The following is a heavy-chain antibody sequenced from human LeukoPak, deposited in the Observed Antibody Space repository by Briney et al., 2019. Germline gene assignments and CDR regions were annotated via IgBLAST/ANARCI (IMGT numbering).Heavy chain of an antibody. CDR2: IKSDGRTT. CDR1: GFQSNYYW. Sequence: GGSLRLSCTAPGFQSNYYWMHWVRHALRKGQVWVSRIKSDGRTTNYADSVKGRFTISRDNAKNTLYLQMNSLRAEDSALYYCARGGSGWFHGMDVWGQGTVVTVSS. V-gene: IGHV3-74*01. CDR3: ARGGSGWFHGMDV. D-gene: IGHD6-19*01. J-gene: IGHJ6*02.